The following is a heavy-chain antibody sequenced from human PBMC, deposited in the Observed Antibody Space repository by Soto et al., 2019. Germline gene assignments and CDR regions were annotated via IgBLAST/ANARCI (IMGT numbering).Heavy chain of an antibody. D-gene: IGHD3-10*01. Sequence: QVQLQESGPGLVKPSETLSLTCTVSGGSISSYYWSWIRQPPGKGLEWIGYIYYSGSTNYNPPLKSRGTISVDTSKNEFSLKLSSVTAADTAVYYCARGAGSGSYFYWGQGTLVTVSS. CDR3: ARGAGSGSYFY. J-gene: IGHJ4*02. V-gene: IGHV4-59*01. CDR2: IYYSGST. CDR1: GGSISSYY.